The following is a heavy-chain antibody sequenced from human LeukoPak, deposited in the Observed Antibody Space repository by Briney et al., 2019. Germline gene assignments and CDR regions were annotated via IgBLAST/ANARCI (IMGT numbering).Heavy chain of an antibody. Sequence: GGSLRLSCAPSGFTFSSYWMHWVRQAPGKGLVWVSRISSDGTSTSYADSVKGRFTISRDNAKNTVYLQMNSLRAEDTAVYYCARVHYGDYVDYWGQGTLVTVSS. D-gene: IGHD4-17*01. CDR2: ISSDGTST. CDR1: GFTFSSYW. CDR3: ARVHYGDYVDY. J-gene: IGHJ4*02. V-gene: IGHV3-74*01.